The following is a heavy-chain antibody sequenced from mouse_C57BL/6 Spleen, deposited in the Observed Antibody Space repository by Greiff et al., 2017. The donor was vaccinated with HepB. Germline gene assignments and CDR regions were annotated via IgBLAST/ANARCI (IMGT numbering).Heavy chain of an antibody. CDR1: GFNIKDDY. V-gene: IGHV14-4*01. CDR2: IDPENGDT. CDR3: TTPYYGNYNYAMDY. Sequence: EVQLQESGAELVRPGASVKLSCTASGFNIKDDYMHWVKQRPEQGLEWIGWIDPENGDTEYASKFQGKATITADTSSNTAYLQLSSLTSEDTAVYYCTTPYYGNYNYAMDYWGQGTSVTVSS. D-gene: IGHD2-10*01. J-gene: IGHJ4*01.